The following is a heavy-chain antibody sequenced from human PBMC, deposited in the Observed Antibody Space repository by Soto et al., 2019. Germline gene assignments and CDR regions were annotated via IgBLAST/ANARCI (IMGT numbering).Heavy chain of an antibody. Sequence: QVQLVESGGGVVQPGRSLRLSCAASGFTFSSYGMHWVRQAPGKGLEWVAVISYDGSNKYYADSVKGRFTISRDNSKNTLYLQMNSLRAEDTAVYYCAKVGSPFDYWGQGTLVTVSS. CDR1: GFTFSSYG. J-gene: IGHJ4*02. V-gene: IGHV3-30*18. CDR3: AKVGSPFDY. CDR2: ISYDGSNK. D-gene: IGHD3-10*01.